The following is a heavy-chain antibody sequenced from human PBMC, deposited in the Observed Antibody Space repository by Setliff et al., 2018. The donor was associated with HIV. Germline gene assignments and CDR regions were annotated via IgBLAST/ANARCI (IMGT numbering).Heavy chain of an antibody. D-gene: IGHD3-22*01. V-gene: IGHV4-4*09. J-gene: IGHJ4*02. CDR1: GGSFSSYY. CDR3: ARGLSFYDPGGFDY. Sequence: SETLSLTCTVSGGSFSSYYWSWIRQPPGKGLEWIGYIYTSGSTNYNPSLKSRVTISVDTSKNQFSLKLSSVTAADTAVYYCARGLSFYDPGGFDYWGQGTLVTSPQ. CDR2: IYTSGST.